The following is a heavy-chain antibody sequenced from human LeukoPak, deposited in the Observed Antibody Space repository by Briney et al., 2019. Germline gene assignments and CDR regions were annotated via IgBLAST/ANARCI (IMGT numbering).Heavy chain of an antibody. V-gene: IGHV3-30*04. J-gene: IGHJ4*02. D-gene: IGHD5-12*01. CDR2: ISYDGSNK. CDR3: ARQYNSGLDY. Sequence: PGGSLRLSCVAPGFTFRSYAMHWVRQAPGKGLEWVAVISYDGSNKYYADSVKGRFTISRDNSKNTLYLQMNSLRAEDTAVYYCARQYNSGLDYWGQGTLVTVSS. CDR1: GFTFRSYA.